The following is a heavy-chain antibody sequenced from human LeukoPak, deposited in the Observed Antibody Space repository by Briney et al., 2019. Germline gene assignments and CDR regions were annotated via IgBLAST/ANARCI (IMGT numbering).Heavy chain of an antibody. CDR2: TYYRSKWYN. J-gene: IGHJ4*02. V-gene: IGHV6-1*01. Sequence: SQTLSLTCAISGDSVSNNNVAWNWVRQSPSRGLEWLGRTYYRSKWYNDYAVSVKSRITITPDTSKNQVSLQLSSVSLEDTAIYFSASLQQLGQGFHYWGQGTLVTVSS. CDR1: GDSVSNNNVA. CDR3: ASLQQLGQGFHY. D-gene: IGHD6-13*01.